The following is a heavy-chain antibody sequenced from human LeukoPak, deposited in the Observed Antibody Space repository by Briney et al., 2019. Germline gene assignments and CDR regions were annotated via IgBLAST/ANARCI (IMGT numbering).Heavy chain of an antibody. V-gene: IGHV1-69*04. D-gene: IGHD5-12*01. CDR1: GGTFSSYA. J-gene: IGHJ5*02. CDR2: IIPILGIA. Sequence: SVKVSCKASGGTFSSYAISWVRQAPGQGREWMGRIIPILGIANYAQKFQGRVTITADKSTSTAYMELSSLRSEDTAVYYCARGHGYASSWFDPWGQGTLVTVSS. CDR3: ARGHGYASSWFDP.